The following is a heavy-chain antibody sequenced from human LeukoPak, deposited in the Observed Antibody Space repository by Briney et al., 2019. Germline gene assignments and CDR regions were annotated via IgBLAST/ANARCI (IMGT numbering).Heavy chain of an antibody. CDR1: GFTFSSYG. D-gene: IGHD2-15*01. Sequence: GGSLRLSCAASGFTFSSYGMHWVRQAPGKGLEWVSYISSSGNSIYYADSVKGRFTISRDNAKNSLDLQMNSLRAEDTAIYYCARVRGRSTWYGGGLDCWGQGTLVTVSS. CDR3: ARVRGRSTWYGGGLDC. CDR2: ISSSGNSI. V-gene: IGHV3-48*04. J-gene: IGHJ4*02.